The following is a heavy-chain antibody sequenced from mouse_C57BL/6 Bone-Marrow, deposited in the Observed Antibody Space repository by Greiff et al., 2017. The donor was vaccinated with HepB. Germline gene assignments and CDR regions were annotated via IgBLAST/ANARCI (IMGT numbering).Heavy chain of an antibody. V-gene: IGHV1-15*01. CDR1: GYTFTDYE. Sequence: VQLVESGAELVRPGASVTLSCKASGYTFTDYEMHWVKQTPVHGLEWIGAIDPETGGTAYNQKFKGKATLTADKSSSTAYMQLSSLTSEDSAVYFCARGAYWGQGTLVTVSA. CDR3: ARGAY. CDR2: IDPETGGT. J-gene: IGHJ3*01.